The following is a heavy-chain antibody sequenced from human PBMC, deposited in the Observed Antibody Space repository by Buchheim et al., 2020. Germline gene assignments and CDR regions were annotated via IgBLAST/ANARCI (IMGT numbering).Heavy chain of an antibody. CDR3: ARGTADYTVTTDGDGMDV. CDR1: GFTFSSYW. J-gene: IGHJ6*02. CDR2: INSDGSST. Sequence: EVQLVESGGGLVQPGGSLRLSCAASGFTFSSYWMHWVRQAPGKGLVWVSRINSDGSSTSYADSVKGRFTISRDNAKNTLYLPMNSLRAEDTAVYYCARGTADYTVTTDGDGMDVWGQGTTGTVSS. V-gene: IGHV3-74*01. D-gene: IGHD4-11*01.